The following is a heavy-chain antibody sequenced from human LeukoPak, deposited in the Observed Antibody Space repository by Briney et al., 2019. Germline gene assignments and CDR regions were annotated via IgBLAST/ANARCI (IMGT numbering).Heavy chain of an antibody. V-gene: IGHV4-59*01. CDR3: ARGPTVLYYYYGMDV. J-gene: IGHJ6*02. D-gene: IGHD4-11*01. CDR1: GGSISSYY. Sequence: SETLSLTCTVSGGSISSYYWSWIRQPPGKGLEWIGYIYYSGSTNYNPSLKSRVTISVDTSKNQFSLKLSSVTAADTAVYYCARGPTVLYYYYGMDVWGQGTTVTVSS. CDR2: IYYSGST.